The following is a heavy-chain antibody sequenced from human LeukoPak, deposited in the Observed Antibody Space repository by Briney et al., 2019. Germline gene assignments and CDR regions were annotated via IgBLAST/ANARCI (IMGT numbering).Heavy chain of an antibody. CDR3: ASMGNGRMKTNWFDP. V-gene: IGHV4-31*11. CDR2: IYYSGST. Sequence: PSETLSLTCAVSGVSISSGGYYWSWIRPHPGKGLEWSGYIYYSGSTYYNPSIKSPVTISVDTSKNQFSLKPSSVPAADTAVYYCASMGNGRMKTNWFDPWGQGTLVTVSS. CDR1: GVSISSGGYY. J-gene: IGHJ5*02. D-gene: IGHD1-1*01.